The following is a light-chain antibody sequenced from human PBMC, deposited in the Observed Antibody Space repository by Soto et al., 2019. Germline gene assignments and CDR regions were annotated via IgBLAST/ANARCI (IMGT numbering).Light chain of an antibody. Sequence: QSALTQPCSVSGSPGQSVTISCTGTSSDVGGSNYVSWYQQHPGKTPKLMIYDVTKRPSGVPDRFSGSKSDNTASLTISGLQAEDEADYYCCSYAGSYTLLFGGGTKLTVL. CDR1: SSDVGGSNY. V-gene: IGLV2-11*01. CDR3: CSYAGSYTLL. J-gene: IGLJ2*01. CDR2: DVT.